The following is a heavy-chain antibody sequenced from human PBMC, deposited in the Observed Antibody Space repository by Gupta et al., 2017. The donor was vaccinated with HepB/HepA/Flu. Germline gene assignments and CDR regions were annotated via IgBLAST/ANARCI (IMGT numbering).Heavy chain of an antibody. V-gene: IGHV3-33*01. J-gene: IGHJ6*02. CDR1: GFTFSSHG. D-gene: IGHD6-13*01. Sequence: QVQLVESGGGVVQPGRSLRLSCAASGFTFSSHGMHWVRQAPGKGLEWVAVIWYDGSNKYYADSVKGRFTISRDNSKNTLYLQMNSLRAEDTAVYYCARDPRSSRLIIYYYGMDVWGQGTTVTVSS. CDR3: ARDPRSSRLIIYYYGMDV. CDR2: IWYDGSNK.